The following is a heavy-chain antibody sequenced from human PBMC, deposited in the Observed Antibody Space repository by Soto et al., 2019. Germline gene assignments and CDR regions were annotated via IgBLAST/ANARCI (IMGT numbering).Heavy chain of an antibody. CDR3: ARDDYGDYATENWFDP. Sequence: ESGGGLVQPGGSLRLSCAASGFTFSTYSMSWVRQAPGKGLEWVANIKQDGSEKYYVDSVKGRFTISRDNAKNSLYLQMNSLRAEDTAVYYCARDDYGDYATENWFDPWGQGTLVTVSS. J-gene: IGHJ5*02. D-gene: IGHD4-17*01. CDR1: GFTFSTYS. CDR2: IKQDGSEK. V-gene: IGHV3-7*03.